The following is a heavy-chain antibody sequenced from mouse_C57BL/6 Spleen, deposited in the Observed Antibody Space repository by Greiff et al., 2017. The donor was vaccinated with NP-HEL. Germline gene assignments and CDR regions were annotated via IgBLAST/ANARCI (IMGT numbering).Heavy chain of an antibody. CDR3: ARGDYGSRYYFDY. J-gene: IGHJ2*01. Sequence: EVQLQQSGPELVKPGDSVKISCKASGYSFTGYFMNWVMQSHGKSLEWIGRINPYNGDTFYIQKFKGKATLTVDKSSSTAHMELRSLTSEDSAVYYCARGDYGSRYYFDYWGQGTTLTVSS. CDR2: INPYNGDT. V-gene: IGHV1-20*01. D-gene: IGHD1-1*01. CDR1: GYSFTGYF.